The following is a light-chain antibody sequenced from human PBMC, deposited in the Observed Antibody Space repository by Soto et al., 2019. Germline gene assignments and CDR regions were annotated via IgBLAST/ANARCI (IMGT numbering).Light chain of an antibody. J-gene: IGLJ1*01. CDR3: AAWDDSLNGHV. CDR1: SSNIGTSS. Sequence: QSALTQPHSASGTPGQRGPISCSGSSSNIGTSSVHWFQQLPGTAPKLLISTTNQRPSGVPERFSGSKSGTSASLAISGLQSEDEADYYCAAWDDSLNGHVFGTGTKVTVL. V-gene: IGLV1-44*01. CDR2: TTN.